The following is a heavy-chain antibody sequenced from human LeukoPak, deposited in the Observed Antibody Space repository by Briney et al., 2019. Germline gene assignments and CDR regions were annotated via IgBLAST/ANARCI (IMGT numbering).Heavy chain of an antibody. D-gene: IGHD6-13*01. V-gene: IGHV1-8*01. CDR3: ARAGGLYSYYYYYGMDV. J-gene: IGHJ6*02. CDR2: MNPNSGNT. Sequence: GASVKVSCKASGYTFTSYDINWVRQATGQGLEWMGWMNPNSGNTGYAQKFQGRVTMTRNTSISTAYMELSSLRSEDTAVYYCARAGGLYSYYYYYGMDVWGQGTTVTVSS. CDR1: GYTFTSYD.